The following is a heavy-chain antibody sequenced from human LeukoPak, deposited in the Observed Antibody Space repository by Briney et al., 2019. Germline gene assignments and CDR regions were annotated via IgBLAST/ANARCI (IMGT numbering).Heavy chain of an antibody. Sequence: SETLSLTCAVYGGSFSGYYWSWIRQPPGKGLEWIGEINHSGSTNYNPSLKSRVTISVDTSKNQFSLKLSSVTAADTAVYYCAREGGAVADAFDIWGQGTMVTVSS. CDR2: INHSGST. CDR3: AREGGAVADAFDI. J-gene: IGHJ3*02. CDR1: GGSFSGYY. V-gene: IGHV4-34*01. D-gene: IGHD6-19*01.